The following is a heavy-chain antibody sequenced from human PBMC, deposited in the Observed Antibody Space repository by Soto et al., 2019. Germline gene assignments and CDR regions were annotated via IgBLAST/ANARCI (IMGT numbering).Heavy chain of an antibody. J-gene: IGHJ4*02. CDR2: IGRTNNT. D-gene: IGHD3-16*02. CDR1: VFTSINSS. Sequence: PVGSMILSCASSVFTSINSSITWVRQALGKGPEWVSSIGRTNNTHYADSVKGRFAISRDNSQKTLYLQMNSLTAEETAVYFCAQVDAYTYRTDHWGQRTLVTVSS. CDR3: AQVDAYTYRTDH. V-gene: IGHV3-23*01.